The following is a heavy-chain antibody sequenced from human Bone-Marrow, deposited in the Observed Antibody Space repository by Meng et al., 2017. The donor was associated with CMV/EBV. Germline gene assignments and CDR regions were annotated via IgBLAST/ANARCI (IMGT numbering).Heavy chain of an antibody. CDR3: ARGATGTRFDY. CDR1: GFTFGDYG. J-gene: IGHJ4*02. CDR2: VKRNGDRT. D-gene: IGHD1-1*01. V-gene: IGHV3-20*04. Sequence: GGSPKISCAASGFTFGDYGMTWVRQAPGKGLEWVSGVKRNGDRTDYADSVKGRFTFSRDNAKNSLYLQMNSLRAEDTAFYYCARGATGTRFDYWGQGTLVTVSS.